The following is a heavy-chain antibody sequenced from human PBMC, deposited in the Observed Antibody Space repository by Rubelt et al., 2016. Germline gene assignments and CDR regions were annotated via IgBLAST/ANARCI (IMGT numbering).Heavy chain of an antibody. CDR1: GYTLTALS. J-gene: IGHJ4*02. V-gene: IGHV1-24*01. D-gene: IGHD4-17*01. Sequence: QVQLVQSGAEVKKPGASVKVSCKVSGYTLTALSMHWVRQAPGKGLEWMGGFDPEDGETIYEQKFQGRVTMTEDTSTDTAYMELSSLRSEDTAVYYCAIRQPDYGDLDFDYWGQGTLVTVSS. CDR3: AIRQPDYGDLDFDY. CDR2: FDPEDGET.